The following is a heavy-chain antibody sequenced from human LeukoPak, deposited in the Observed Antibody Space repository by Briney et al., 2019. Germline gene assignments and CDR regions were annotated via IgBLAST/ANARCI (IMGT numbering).Heavy chain of an antibody. CDR1: GFTFSSYA. D-gene: IGHD3-10*01. CDR3: AKDEFGEGAFDI. V-gene: IGHV3-23*01. J-gene: IGHJ3*02. CDR2: ISGSGGST. Sequence: PRGSLRLSCAASGFTFSSYAMSWVRQAPGKGLEWVSAISGSGGSTYYADSVKGRFTISRDNSKNTLYLQMNSLRAEDTAVYYCAKDEFGEGAFDIWGQGTMVTVSS.